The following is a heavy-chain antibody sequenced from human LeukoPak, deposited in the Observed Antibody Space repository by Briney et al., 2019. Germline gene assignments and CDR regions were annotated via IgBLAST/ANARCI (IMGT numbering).Heavy chain of an antibody. CDR3: ARDRVLASAGTGGY. CDR2: ISSSSSYI. V-gene: IGHV3-21*01. Sequence: GGSLRLSCAASGFTFSSYSMNWVRQAPGKGLEWVSSISSSSSYIYYADSVKGRFTISRDNAKNSPYLQMNSLRAEDTAVYYCARDRVLASAGTGGYWGQGTLVTVSS. D-gene: IGHD6-13*01. CDR1: GFTFSSYS. J-gene: IGHJ4*02.